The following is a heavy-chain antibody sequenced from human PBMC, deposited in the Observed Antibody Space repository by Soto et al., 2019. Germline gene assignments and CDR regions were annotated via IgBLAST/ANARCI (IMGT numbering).Heavy chain of an antibody. D-gene: IGHD3-16*01. CDR1: GFTFSNAW. Sequence: EVQLVESGGGLVKPGGSLRLSCAGTGFTFSNAWMNWVRQAPGKGLEWVGRIKSKADGETIDYAAPVKGRFIISRDDSKNMVSLQMNSLKTEDTAVYYCATGGFYLDYWGQGTLVTVSS. V-gene: IGHV3-15*07. CDR2: IKSKADGETI. CDR3: ATGGFYLDY. J-gene: IGHJ4*02.